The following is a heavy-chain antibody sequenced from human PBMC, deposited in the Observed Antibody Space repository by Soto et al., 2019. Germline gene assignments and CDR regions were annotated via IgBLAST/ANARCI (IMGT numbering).Heavy chain of an antibody. Sequence: ESGGGLVQPGGSLKLSCAASGFSFSGSAMHWVRQASGKGLEWVGRVRSKVNNYATSYAASVKGRFTISRDDSKNTAYLQMNSLTTEDTALYYCTSTWGRVATTAEAIRTYDYWGQGTLVTVSS. CDR3: TSTWGRVATTAEAIRTYDY. CDR1: GFSFSGSA. J-gene: IGHJ4*02. V-gene: IGHV3-73*01. CDR2: VRSKVNNYAT. D-gene: IGHD5-12*01.